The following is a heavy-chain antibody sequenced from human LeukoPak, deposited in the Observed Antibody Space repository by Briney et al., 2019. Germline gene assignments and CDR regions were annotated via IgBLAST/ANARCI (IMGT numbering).Heavy chain of an antibody. CDR2: IWSDGTQK. J-gene: IGHJ5*01. D-gene: IGHD4-11*01. V-gene: IGHV3-33*06. CDR3: AKDAQRGFDYSNSLES. CDR1: GFTYSHYG. Sequence: GGSLILSCAASGFTYSHYGMHWVRQAPGKGLGWVAVIWSDGTQKYYGDAVKGRFTISRDNSMKTLFLQMNSLRGDDTAVYYCAKDAQRGFDYSNSLESWGQGTLVTVSS.